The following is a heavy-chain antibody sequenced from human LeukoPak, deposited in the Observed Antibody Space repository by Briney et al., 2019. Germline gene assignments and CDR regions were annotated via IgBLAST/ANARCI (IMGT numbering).Heavy chain of an antibody. CDR2: ISWDGGST. CDR1: GFTFDDYA. V-gene: IGHV3-43D*03. J-gene: IGHJ3*02. CDR3: AKGWADSPGIAASKDAFDI. Sequence: TGGSLRLSCAASGFTFDDYAMHWVRQAPGKGLEWVSLISWDGGSTYYADSVKGRFTISRDNSKNSLYLQMNSLRAEDTALYYCAKGWADSPGIAASKDAFDIWGQGTMVTVSS. D-gene: IGHD6-13*01.